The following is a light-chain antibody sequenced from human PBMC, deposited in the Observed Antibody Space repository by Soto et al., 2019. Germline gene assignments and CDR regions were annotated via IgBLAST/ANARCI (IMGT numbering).Light chain of an antibody. CDR3: QQRSAWPLT. J-gene: IGKJ4*01. Sequence: EIVLTQSPATLPLSPGERATLSCRASQSVNSYLAWYQQKPGQAPRLLIYDASNRATGIPARFSGSGSGTDFTLTISSLEPEDFAVYYCQQRSAWPLTFGGGTKVEIK. V-gene: IGKV3-11*01. CDR2: DAS. CDR1: QSVNSY.